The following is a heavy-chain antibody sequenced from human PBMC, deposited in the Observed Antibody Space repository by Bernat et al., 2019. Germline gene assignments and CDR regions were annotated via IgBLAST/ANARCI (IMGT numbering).Heavy chain of an antibody. CDR3: ERMRPLGRTGDYFQY. CDR1: GFSITSGYS. D-gene: IGHD7-27*01. Sequence: QVQLQESGPGLVKPSETLSLSCVVSGFSITSGYSWGWVRQPPGKGLEWIASFYLSESTYYNAALKSRVTISVEKSKNLLSLKMECVAAAETAIYYCERMRPLGRTGDYFQYWGQGTLVTVSS. V-gene: IGHV4-38-2*01. J-gene: IGHJ4*02. CDR2: FYLSEST.